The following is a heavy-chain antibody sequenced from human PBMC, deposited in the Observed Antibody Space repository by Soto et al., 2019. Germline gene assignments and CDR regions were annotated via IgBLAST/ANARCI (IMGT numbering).Heavy chain of an antibody. J-gene: IGHJ4*02. Sequence: QVQLVESGGGVVQPGRSLRLSCAASGFNFNNYGMHWVRQAPGKGLEWVALIWYDESNTYYADSVKGRFTISRDNSKNTLYLQMNCLRAADTAVYYCARDIAYDCSGYSDYCGQGTLVTVSS. D-gene: IGHD3-22*01. V-gene: IGHV3-33*01. CDR3: ARDIAYDCSGYSDY. CDR1: GFNFNNYG. CDR2: IWYDESNT.